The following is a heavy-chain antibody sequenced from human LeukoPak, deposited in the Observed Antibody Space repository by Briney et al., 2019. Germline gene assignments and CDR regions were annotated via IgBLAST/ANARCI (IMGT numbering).Heavy chain of an antibody. J-gene: IGHJ4*02. CDR2: IYTSGRT. V-gene: IGHV4-4*07. Sequence: SETLSLTCTVSGGSISSYHWSWIRQPAGKGLEWIGRIYTSGRTNENASLKSRVSISVDTYKNQFSLKLSSGTAADTAVFYCARENSGSYREWDYGGQGTLVTVSS. D-gene: IGHD1-26*01. CDR1: GGSISSYH. CDR3: ARENSGSYREWDY.